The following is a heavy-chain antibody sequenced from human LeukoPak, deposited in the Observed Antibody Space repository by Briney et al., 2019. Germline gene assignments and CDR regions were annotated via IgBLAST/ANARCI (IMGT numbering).Heavy chain of an antibody. Sequence: GGSLRLSCAAFGFTFSSYAMHWVRQAPGKGLEWVAVISYDGSNKYYADSVKGRFTISRDNSKNTLYLQMNSLRAEDTAMYYCARDKGYCSSTSCYGYYYYGMDVWGKGTTVTVSS. D-gene: IGHD2-2*01. V-gene: IGHV3-30*04. CDR2: ISYDGSNK. CDR3: ARDKGYCSSTSCYGYYYYGMDV. J-gene: IGHJ6*04. CDR1: GFTFSSYA.